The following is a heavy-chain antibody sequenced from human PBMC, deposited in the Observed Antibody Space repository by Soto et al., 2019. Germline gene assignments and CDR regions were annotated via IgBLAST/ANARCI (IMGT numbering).Heavy chain of an antibody. CDR3: ARGVLTFGGVIAGYYYGMDV. Sequence: QVQLQQWGAGLLKPSETLSLTCAVYGGSFSGYYWSWIRQPPGKGLEWIGEINHSGSTNYNPSLKSRVTISVDTSKNQFSLKLSSVTAADTAVYYCARGVLTFGGVIAGYYYGMDVWGQGTTVTVSS. J-gene: IGHJ6*02. CDR2: INHSGST. D-gene: IGHD3-16*02. CDR1: GGSFSGYY. V-gene: IGHV4-34*01.